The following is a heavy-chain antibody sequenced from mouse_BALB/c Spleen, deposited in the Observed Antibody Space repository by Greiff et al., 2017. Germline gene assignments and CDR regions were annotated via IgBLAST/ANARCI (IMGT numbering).Heavy chain of an antibody. CDR1: GFTFSDYY. CDR2: ISDGGSYT. Sequence: EVQVVESGGGLVKPGGSLKLSCAASGFTFSDYYMYWVRQTPEKRLEWVATISDGGSYTYYPDSVKGRFTISRDNAKNNLYLQMSSLKSEDTAMYYCAREGEVRRAYWGQGTLVTVSA. V-gene: IGHV5-4*02. J-gene: IGHJ3*01. CDR3: AREGEVRRAY. D-gene: IGHD2-14*01.